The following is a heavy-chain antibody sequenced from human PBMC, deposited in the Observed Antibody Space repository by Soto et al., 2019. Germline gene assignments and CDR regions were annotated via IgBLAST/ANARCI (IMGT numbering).Heavy chain of an antibody. V-gene: IGHV3-15*01. J-gene: IGHJ4*02. CDR3: TTFINWGSVSIDY. CDR1: GFTFSNAW. Sequence: GGSLRLSCAASGFTFSNAWMSWVRQAPGKGLEWVGRIKSKTDGGTTDYAAPVKGRFTISRDDSKNTLYLQMNSLKTEDTAVYYCTTFINWGSVSIDYWGQGTLVTVSS. D-gene: IGHD7-27*01. CDR2: IKSKTDGGTT.